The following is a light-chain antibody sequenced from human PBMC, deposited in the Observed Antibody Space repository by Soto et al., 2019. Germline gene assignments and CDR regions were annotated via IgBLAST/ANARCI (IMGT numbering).Light chain of an antibody. CDR2: DAS. J-gene: IGKJ4*01. Sequence: DIQRSQWPSTLPASEGGRGTIACEASQDISNYLNWYQQKPGKAPKLLIYDASNLETGVPSRFSGSGSGTDFTFTISSRQPENIATYYCQQYDNLPQLTVGGGTKVDI. CDR1: QDISNY. V-gene: IGKV1-33*01. CDR3: QQYDNLPQLT.